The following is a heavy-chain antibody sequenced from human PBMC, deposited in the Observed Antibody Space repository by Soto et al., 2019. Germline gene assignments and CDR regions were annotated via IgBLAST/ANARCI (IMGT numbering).Heavy chain of an antibody. CDR1: GFTFSSYA. J-gene: IGHJ3*02. Sequence: PGGSLRLSCAASGFTFSSYAMSWVRQAPGKGLEWVSAISGSGGSTYYADSVKGRFTISRDNSKNTLYLQMNSLRAEDTAVYYCAKEKTIYYDFWSGYYSPGAFDIWGQGTMVTVSS. CDR2: ISGSGGST. V-gene: IGHV3-23*01. CDR3: AKEKTIYYDFWSGYYSPGAFDI. D-gene: IGHD3-3*01.